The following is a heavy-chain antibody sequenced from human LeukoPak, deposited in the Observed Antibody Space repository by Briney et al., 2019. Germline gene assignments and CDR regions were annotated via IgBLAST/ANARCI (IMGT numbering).Heavy chain of an antibody. CDR3: ARGGRGIVVVPAAGFFDY. V-gene: IGHV4-59*01. CDR2: IYYSGST. Sequence: SETLSLTCTVSGGSISSYYWSWIRQPPGKGLEWIGYIYYSGSTNYNPSLKSRVTISVDTSKNQFSLKLSSVTAADTAVYYCARGGRGIVVVPAAGFFDYWGQGTLVTVSS. D-gene: IGHD2-2*01. CDR1: GGSISSYY. J-gene: IGHJ4*02.